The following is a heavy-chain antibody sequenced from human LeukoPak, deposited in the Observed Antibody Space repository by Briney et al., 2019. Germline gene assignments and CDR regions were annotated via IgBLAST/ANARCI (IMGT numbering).Heavy chain of an antibody. CDR3: ARPPGY. CDR2: INHSGST. J-gene: IGHJ4*02. Sequence: SETLSLTCAVYGGSFSGYYWSWIRQPPGKGLEWIGEINHSGSTNYNPSLKSRVTISVDTSKNQFSLKLSSVTAADTAVYYCARPPGYWGQGTLVTVSS. CDR1: GGSFSGYY. V-gene: IGHV4-34*01.